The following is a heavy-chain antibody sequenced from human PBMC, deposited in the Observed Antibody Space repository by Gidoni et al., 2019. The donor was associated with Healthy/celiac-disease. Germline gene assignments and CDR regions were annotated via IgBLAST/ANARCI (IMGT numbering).Heavy chain of an antibody. CDR3: ARHSKMFGVVNFDY. V-gene: IGHV5-10-1*03. CDR2: IDPSDSYT. Sequence: EVQLVQSGAEGKKPGESPRSSCTGSGYSFTSYWITWVRQMPGKGLEWMGRIDPSDSYTNYSPSFQGHVTISADKSISTAYLQWSSLKASDTAMYYCARHSKMFGVVNFDYWGQGTLVTVSS. CDR1: GYSFTSYW. D-gene: IGHD3-3*01. J-gene: IGHJ4*02.